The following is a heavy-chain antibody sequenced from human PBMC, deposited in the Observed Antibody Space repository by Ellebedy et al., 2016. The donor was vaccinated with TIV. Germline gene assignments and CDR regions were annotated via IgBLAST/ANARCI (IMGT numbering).Heavy chain of an antibody. Sequence: GESLKISCAASGITFSGFWMSWVRQAPGKGLEWVSTIGGTGGTTYYRESVKGRFTVSRDTSRNTLYLQMSSLRVEDTAVYYCGKEILVDVTPALDHWGQGTLVTVSS. CDR1: GITFSGFW. CDR2: IGGTGGTT. J-gene: IGHJ4*02. V-gene: IGHV3-23*01. CDR3: GKEILVDVTPALDH.